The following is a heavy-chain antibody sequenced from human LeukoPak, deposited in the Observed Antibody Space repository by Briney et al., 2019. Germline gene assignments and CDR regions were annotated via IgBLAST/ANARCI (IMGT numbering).Heavy chain of an antibody. CDR3: ARLHGFLEWLFYFDY. J-gene: IGHJ4*02. CDR1: RGTLISYA. CDR2: IIPIFGTA. V-gene: IGHV1-69*13. D-gene: IGHD3-3*01. Sequence: SVKVSCKASRGTLISYAIRWVRQAPGQGLEWVGGIIPIFGTAHYAQKFQGRVTITADESTSTAYMELSSLRSEDTAVYYCARLHGFLEWLFYFDYWGQGTLVTVSS.